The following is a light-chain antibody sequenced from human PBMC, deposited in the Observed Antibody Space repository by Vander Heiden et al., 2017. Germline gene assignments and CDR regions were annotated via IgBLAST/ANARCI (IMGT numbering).Light chain of an antibody. J-gene: IGKJ1*01. V-gene: IGKV1-39*01. CDR2: AAS. Sequence: DKQMTQTLSSPCASVGDRVTPTCRGRQIISSYLNWYQQKPGKAPKLLIYAASSMQSGVPSRFSGSGSGTDFTLTISSLQPEDFAAYYCQQYYSTPWTFGQGTKVEIK. CDR1: QIISSY. CDR3: QQYYSTPWT.